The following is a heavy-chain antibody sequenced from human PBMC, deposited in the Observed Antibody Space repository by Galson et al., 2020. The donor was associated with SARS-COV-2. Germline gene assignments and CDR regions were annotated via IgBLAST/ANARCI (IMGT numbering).Heavy chain of an antibody. CDR1: GYTFTDYY. J-gene: IGHJ4*02. CDR2: INPNSGGT. CDR3: ARVRLEYYYDSSGSFDY. D-gene: IGHD3-22*01. Sequence: ASVKVSCKASGYTFTDYYMHWVRQAPGQGLEWMGWINPNSGGTNYAQKFQGRVTMTRDTSISTAYMELSRLRSDDTAVYYCARVRLEYYYDSSGSFDYWGQGTRVTVSS. V-gene: IGHV1-2*02.